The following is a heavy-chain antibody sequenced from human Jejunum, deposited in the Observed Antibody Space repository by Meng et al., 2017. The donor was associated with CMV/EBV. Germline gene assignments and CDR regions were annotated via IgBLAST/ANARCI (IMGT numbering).Heavy chain of an antibody. J-gene: IGHJ4*02. D-gene: IGHD6-19*01. CDR2: VYSSGST. CDR3: ARSSGWMLDY. CDR1: GVAISHYY. Sequence: GRRPASGPGLVKPSETLSLTCTISGVAISHYYWTLVRQSPGKGLEWIGYVYSSGSTNYNPSLKSRITISLDASKNQFSLSLTSVTAADTAVYYCARSSGWMLDYWGQGTLVTVSS. V-gene: IGHV4-59*01.